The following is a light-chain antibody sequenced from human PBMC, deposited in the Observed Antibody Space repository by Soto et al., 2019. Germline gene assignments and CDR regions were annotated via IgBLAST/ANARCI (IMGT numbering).Light chain of an antibody. V-gene: IGKV1-39*01. J-gene: IGKJ2*01. CDR3: QQTYNPPYT. Sequence: DIHMTQSPSSLSAYVGDRVTISCRTSQTISKYLNWYQQEAGKAPKLLIYAASNLQSGVPSRFSGSGSGTDFTLTISSLQPEDFTTYYCQQTYNPPYTFGQGTKLEIK. CDR2: AAS. CDR1: QTISKY.